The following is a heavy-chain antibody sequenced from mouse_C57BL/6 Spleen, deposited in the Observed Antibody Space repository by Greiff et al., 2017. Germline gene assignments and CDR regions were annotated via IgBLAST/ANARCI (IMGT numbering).Heavy chain of an antibody. CDR3: ARSNYYGSEAWFAY. Sequence: VQLQQSGPGLVKPSQSLSLTCSVTGYSITSGYYWNWIRQFPGNKLEWMGYISYDGSNNYNPSLKNRISITRDTSKNQFFLKLNSVTTEDTATYYCARSNYYGSEAWFAYWGQGTLVTVSA. D-gene: IGHD1-1*01. CDR2: ISYDGSN. CDR1: GYSITSGYY. J-gene: IGHJ3*01. V-gene: IGHV3-6*01.